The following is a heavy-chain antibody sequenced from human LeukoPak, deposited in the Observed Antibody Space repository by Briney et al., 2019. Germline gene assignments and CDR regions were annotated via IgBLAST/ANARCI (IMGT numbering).Heavy chain of an antibody. V-gene: IGHV3-48*02. Sequence: GGSLRLSCAASGFTFSNYGMNWVRQAPGKGLEWVSYIGSSSSPIYYADSVKGRFTISRDNAKNSPYLQMNSLRDEDTAVYFCARTSLRYFGSGSYSLDVFDIWGQGTMVTVSS. D-gene: IGHD3-10*01. CDR2: IGSSSSPI. CDR3: ARTSLRYFGSGSYSLDVFDI. CDR1: GFTFSNYG. J-gene: IGHJ3*02.